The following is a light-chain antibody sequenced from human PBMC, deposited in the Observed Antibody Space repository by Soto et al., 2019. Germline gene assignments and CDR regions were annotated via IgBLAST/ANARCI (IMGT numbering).Light chain of an antibody. CDR1: QTISSW. Sequence: DIQMTQPPSTLSASVGDTVSVACGASQTISSWLAWYQQKPGKAPKLLIYKASTLKSGVPSRFSGSGSGTEFTLTISSLQPDDFATYYCQHYNSYSEAFGQGTKVDI. J-gene: IGKJ1*01. V-gene: IGKV1-5*03. CDR3: QHYNSYSEA. CDR2: KAS.